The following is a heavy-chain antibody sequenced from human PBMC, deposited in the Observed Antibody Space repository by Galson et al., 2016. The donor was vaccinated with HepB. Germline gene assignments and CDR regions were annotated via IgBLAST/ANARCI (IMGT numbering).Heavy chain of an antibody. CDR2: ISGSGYNT. J-gene: IGHJ3*02. V-gene: IGHV3-23*01. Sequence: SLRLSCAASGFTFSSYAMSWVRQAPGKGLEWVSTISGSGYNTYYADSVKGRFTISRDNSKNTPYLQMNSLRAEDTAVYYCAKPQPGYSSGWYTLPIDAFDIWGQGTMVTVSS. CDR1: GFTFSSYA. D-gene: IGHD6-19*01. CDR3: AKPQPGYSSGWYTLPIDAFDI.